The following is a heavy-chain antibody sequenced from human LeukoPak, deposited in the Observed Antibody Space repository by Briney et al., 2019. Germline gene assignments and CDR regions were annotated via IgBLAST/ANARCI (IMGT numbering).Heavy chain of an antibody. Sequence: SETLSLTCAVYGGSFSGYYWSWIRQPPGKRLEWIGEINHSGSTNYNPSLKSRVTISVDTSKNQFSLKLSSVTATDTAVYYCARGRDMITFGGVLAFDYWGQGTLVTVSS. CDR1: GGSFSGYY. CDR3: ARGRDMITFGGVLAFDY. CDR2: INHSGST. D-gene: IGHD3-16*01. J-gene: IGHJ4*02. V-gene: IGHV4-34*01.